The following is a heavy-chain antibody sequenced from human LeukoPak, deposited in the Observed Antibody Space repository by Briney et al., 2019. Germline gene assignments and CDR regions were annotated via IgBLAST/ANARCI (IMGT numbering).Heavy chain of an antibody. CDR1: GGSISSGSYY. V-gene: IGHV4-61*02. Sequence: SETLSLTCTVSGGSISSGSYYWSWIRQPAGKGLEWIGRIYTSGSTNYNPSLKKRLTISVDTSTNQFSLKLSSVTDADTAVYYCARDRDAFDIWGQGTMVTVSS. CDR2: IYTSGST. J-gene: IGHJ3*02. CDR3: ARDRDAFDI.